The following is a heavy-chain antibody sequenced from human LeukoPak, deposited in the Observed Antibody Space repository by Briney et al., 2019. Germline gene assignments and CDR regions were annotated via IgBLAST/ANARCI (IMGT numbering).Heavy chain of an antibody. CDR2: ISAYNGKI. Sequence: ASVKVFCNASGYTFTSYGISWVRQAPGQGLEWMGWISAYNGKINYAQKLQGRVTMTTGTSTSTAYMELRSLRSDDTAVYFCARVDSDSSFPFVEYFQHWGQGTLVTVSS. D-gene: IGHD2-15*01. CDR1: GYTFTSYG. V-gene: IGHV1-18*01. CDR3: ARVDSDSSFPFVEYFQH. J-gene: IGHJ1*01.